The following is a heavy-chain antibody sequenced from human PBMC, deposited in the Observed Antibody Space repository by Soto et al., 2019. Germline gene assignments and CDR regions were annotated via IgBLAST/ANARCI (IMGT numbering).Heavy chain of an antibody. CDR1: GGTFSSYA. J-gene: IGHJ6*02. V-gene: IGHV1-69*01. Sequence: QVQLVQSGAEVKKPGSSVKVSCKASGGTFSSYAISWVRQAPGQGLEWMGGIIPIFGTANYAQKFQGRVTIHADEYPSTAYMELSSLRSEDTAVYYCARAVLDGIVVMDVWGQGTTVTVSS. D-gene: IGHD2-15*01. CDR2: IIPIFGTA. CDR3: ARAVLDGIVVMDV.